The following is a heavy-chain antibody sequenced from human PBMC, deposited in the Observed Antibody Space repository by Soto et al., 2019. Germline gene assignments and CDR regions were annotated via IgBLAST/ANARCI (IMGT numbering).Heavy chain of an antibody. CDR1: GYSFMDYY. Sequence: VASVKVSCKASGYSFMDYYLHWVRQVPGQGLQWMGWINPKSGGTKYVHNFQGRVTMTSGTSISTAYMELRRLRSDDTAVYFCAREFVVKALLNAGSLHFDNWGLGTLVTVSS. CDR2: INPKSGGT. J-gene: IGHJ4*02. D-gene: IGHD2-21*01. CDR3: AREFVVKALLNAGSLHFDN. V-gene: IGHV1-2*02.